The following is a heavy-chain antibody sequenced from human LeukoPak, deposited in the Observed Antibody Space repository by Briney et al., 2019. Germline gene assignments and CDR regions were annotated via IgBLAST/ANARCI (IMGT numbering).Heavy chain of an antibody. CDR3: ARETYYYDSSAGAWFDP. V-gene: IGHV4-59*11. D-gene: IGHD3-22*01. Sequence: SETLSLTCTVSGGSISSHYWSWIRQPPGKGLEYIGYVYDTGSANYNPSLKSRVTISVDTSKNQFSLKLSSVTAADTAVYYCARETYYYDSSAGAWFDPWGQGTLVTVSS. CDR1: GGSISSHY. J-gene: IGHJ5*02. CDR2: VYDTGSA.